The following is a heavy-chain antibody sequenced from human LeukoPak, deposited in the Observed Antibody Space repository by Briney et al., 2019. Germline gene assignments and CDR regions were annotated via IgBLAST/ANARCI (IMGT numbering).Heavy chain of an antibody. CDR2: INPNNGGT. CDR1: GYTFTHYY. D-gene: IGHD3-16*01. J-gene: IGHJ6*02. CDR3: ARGNVEDYYYYYYGMDV. Sequence: ASVKVSCKASGYTFTHYYIHWVRQAPGQGLEWMGRINPNNGGTNYAQKFQDRVTMTRDTSISTAYMELSRLKSDDTAVYYCARGNVEDYYYYYYGMDVWGQGTTVTVSS. V-gene: IGHV1-2*06.